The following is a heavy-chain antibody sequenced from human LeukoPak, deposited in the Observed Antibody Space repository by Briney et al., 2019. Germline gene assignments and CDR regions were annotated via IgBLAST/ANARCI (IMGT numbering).Heavy chain of an antibody. J-gene: IGHJ4*02. V-gene: IGHV1-69*06. CDR1: GCTFSSYA. CDR3: ARNTGRGSGSYCRPLDY. Sequence: ASVKVSCKASGCTFSSYAIIWVGPAPGRGLEWMGGIIPIFATANYAQKFQGRVTITADKSTSTAFIELSRLSSEDQAVYFCARNTGRGSGSYCRPLDYWGQGTLVTVSS. D-gene: IGHD3-10*01. CDR2: IIPIFATA.